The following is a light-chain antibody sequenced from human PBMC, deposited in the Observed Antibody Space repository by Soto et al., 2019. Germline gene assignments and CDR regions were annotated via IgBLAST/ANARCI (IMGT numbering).Light chain of an antibody. Sequence: ESVLTQSPGTLPLSPGEKVTLSCRASQSVSSSYLAWYQQKPGQAPRLLIYGASSRATGIPDRFSGSGSGTEFTLTISRREAEESAVYYCQQYGSSSDTYGQGPEPEIK. CDR2: GAS. CDR3: QQYGSSSDT. J-gene: IGKJ2*01. V-gene: IGKV3-20*01. CDR1: QSVSSSY.